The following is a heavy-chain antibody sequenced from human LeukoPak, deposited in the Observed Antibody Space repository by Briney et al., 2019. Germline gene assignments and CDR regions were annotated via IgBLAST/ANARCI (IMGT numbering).Heavy chain of an antibody. J-gene: IGHJ5*02. V-gene: IGHV4-38-2*01. Sequence: SSETLSLTCAVSGYSISSGYYWGWIRQPPGKGLEWIGSIYHSGSTYYNPSLKSRVTISVDTSKNQFSLKLSSVTAAAPAVYYCARQLINFDFWGCFQPDNWFDPWGQGTLVTVSS. CDR3: ARQLINFDFWGCFQPDNWFDP. CDR2: IYHSGST. CDR1: GYSISSGYY. D-gene: IGHD3-3*01.